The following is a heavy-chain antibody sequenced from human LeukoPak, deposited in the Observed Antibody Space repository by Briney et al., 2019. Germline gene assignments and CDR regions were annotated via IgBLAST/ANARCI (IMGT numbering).Heavy chain of an antibody. CDR2: IYHSGST. CDR3: ARDQGVAGTKWFDP. J-gene: IGHJ5*02. V-gene: IGHV4-4*02. Sequence: PSGTLSLTCAVSGGSISSSYWWSWVRQPPGKGLEWIGEIYHSGSTNYNPSLKSRVTISVDKSKNQFSLKLSSVTAADTAVYYCARDQGVAGTKWFDPWGQGTLVTVSS. D-gene: IGHD6-19*01. CDR1: GGSISSSYW.